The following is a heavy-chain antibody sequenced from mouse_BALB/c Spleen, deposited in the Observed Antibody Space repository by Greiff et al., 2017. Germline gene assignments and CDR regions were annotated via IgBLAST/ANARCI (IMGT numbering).Heavy chain of an antibody. CDR3: ARNGNDGGYAMDY. CDR2: INPSTGYT. V-gene: IGHV1-7*01. D-gene: IGHD2-2*01. Sequence: VQLQQSGADLAKPGASVKMSCKASGYTFTSYWMHWVKQRPGQGLEWIGYINPSTGYTEYNQKFKDKATLTADKSSSTAYMQLSSLTSEDSAVYYCARNGNDGGYAMDYWGQGTSVTVSS. J-gene: IGHJ4*01. CDR1: GYTFTSYW.